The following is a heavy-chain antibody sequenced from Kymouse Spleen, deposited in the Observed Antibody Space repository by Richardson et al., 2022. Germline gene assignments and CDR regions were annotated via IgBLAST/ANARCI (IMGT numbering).Heavy chain of an antibody. D-gene: IGHD1-7*01. J-gene: IGHJ6*02. CDR3: ARLELRYGMDV. CDR2: TRNKANSYTT. Sequence: EVQLVESGGGLVQPGGSLRLSCAASGFTFSDHYMDWVRQAPGKGLEWVGRTRNKANSYTTEYAASVKGRFTISRDDSKNSLYLQMNSLKTEDTAVYYCARLELRYGMDVWGQGTTVTVSS. V-gene: IGHV3-72*01. CDR1: GFTFSDHY.